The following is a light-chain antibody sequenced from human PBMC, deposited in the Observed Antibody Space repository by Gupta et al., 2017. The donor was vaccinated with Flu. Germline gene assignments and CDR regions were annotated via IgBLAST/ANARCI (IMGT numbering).Light chain of an antibody. CDR3: QQTYSTPPWT. Sequence: DIQMTQSPSSLSASVGDRVTITCRASQNIYNYLNWFQQKPGKAPKLLMYSASSLQSGVPSRFSGSGSGTDFSITISSLQPEDFATYYCQQTYSTPPWTFGQGTKVEI. CDR2: SAS. V-gene: IGKV1-39*01. J-gene: IGKJ1*01. CDR1: QNIYNY.